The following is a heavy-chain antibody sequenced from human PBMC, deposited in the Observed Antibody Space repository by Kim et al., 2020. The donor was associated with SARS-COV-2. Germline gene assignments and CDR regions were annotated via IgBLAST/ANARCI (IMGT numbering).Heavy chain of an antibody. CDR2: IYHSGST. CDR1: GGSISSSNW. J-gene: IGHJ4*02. CDR3: ARWAASITGTTGGRWDY. D-gene: IGHD1-7*01. Sequence: SETLSLTCAVSGGSISSSNWWSWVRQPPGKGLEWIGEIYHSGSTNYNPSLKSRVTISVDKSKNQFSLKLSSVTAADTAVYYCARWAASITGTTGGRWDYWGQGTLVTVSS. V-gene: IGHV4-4*02.